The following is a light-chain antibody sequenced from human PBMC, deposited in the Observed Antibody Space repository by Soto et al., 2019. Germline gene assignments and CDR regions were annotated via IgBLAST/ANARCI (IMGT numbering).Light chain of an antibody. V-gene: IGLV2-14*01. J-gene: IGLJ2*01. CDR3: SSYTSSSTLV. CDR1: SSDVGGYNY. CDR2: DVS. Sequence: QSALTQPASVSGSPGQSITISCTGTSSDVGGYNYVSWYQQHPGKAPKLMIFDVSNRPSGVSNRFSDSKSGNTASLTISGLQAADEADYYCSSYTSSSTLVFGGGTKLTVL.